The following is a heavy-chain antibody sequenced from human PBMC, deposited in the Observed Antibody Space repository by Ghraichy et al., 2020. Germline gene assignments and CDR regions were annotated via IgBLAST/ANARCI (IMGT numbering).Heavy chain of an antibody. V-gene: IGHV1-18*04. CDR1: GYTFTSYG. Sequence: ASVKVSCKASGYTFTSYGISWVRQAPGQGLEWMGWISAYNGNTNYAQKLQGRVTMTTDTSTSTAYMELRSLRSDDTAVYYCARDYGTEADYYYGMDVWGQGTTVTVSS. J-gene: IGHJ6*02. CDR2: ISAYNGNT. D-gene: IGHD3-16*01. CDR3: ARDYGTEADYYYGMDV.